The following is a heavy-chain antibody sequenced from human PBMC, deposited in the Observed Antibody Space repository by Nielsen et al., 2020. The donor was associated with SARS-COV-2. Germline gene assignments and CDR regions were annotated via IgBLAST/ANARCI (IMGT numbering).Heavy chain of an antibody. Sequence: GESLKISCAASGFTFSSYAMSWVRQAPGKGLEWVSAISGSGGSTYYADSVKGRFTISRDNSKNTLYLQMNSLRAEDTAVYYCAKSDERYYDFWSGKMGPDYWGQGTLVTVSS. CDR2: ISGSGGST. V-gene: IGHV3-23*01. J-gene: IGHJ4*02. D-gene: IGHD3-3*01. CDR3: AKSDERYYDFWSGKMGPDY. CDR1: GFTFSSYA.